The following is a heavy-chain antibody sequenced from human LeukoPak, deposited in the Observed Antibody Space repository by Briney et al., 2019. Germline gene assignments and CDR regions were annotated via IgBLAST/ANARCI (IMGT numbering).Heavy chain of an antibody. J-gene: IGHJ4*02. CDR2: IYHSGST. D-gene: IGHD5-12*01. V-gene: IGHV4-38-2*02. CDR1: GYSISSGYY. CDR3: ARSGSGYLRYYFDY. Sequence: SETLSLTCTVSGYSISSGYYWGWIRQPPGKGLEWIGSIYHSGSTYYNPSLKSRVTISVDTSKNQFSLKLSSVTAADTAVYYCARSGSGYLRYYFDYWGQGTLVTVSS.